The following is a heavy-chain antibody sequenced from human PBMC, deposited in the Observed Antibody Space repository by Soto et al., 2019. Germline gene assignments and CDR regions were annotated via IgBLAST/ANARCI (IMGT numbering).Heavy chain of an antibody. D-gene: IGHD3-10*01. CDR3: TRGPRPSSICTGAL. J-gene: IGHJ4*02. V-gene: IGHV3-74*01. CDR2: ISDDGARI. CDR1: GFAFDQYW. Sequence: QLVQSGGGLVPPGGSSRLSCVASGFAFDQYWMHWVRQAAGKGLEWVSRISDDGARIDYADFAKGRFTIARDNAKNTRFLQMGSLRGEDTAVYYCTRGPRPSSICTGALWGRGALVTVSS.